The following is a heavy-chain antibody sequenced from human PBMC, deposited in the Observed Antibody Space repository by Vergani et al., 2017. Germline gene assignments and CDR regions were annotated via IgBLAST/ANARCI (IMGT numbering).Heavy chain of an antibody. D-gene: IGHD1-7*01. CDR1: GYTFTSYY. J-gene: IGHJ6*02. Sequence: QVQLVQSGAEVKKPGASVKVSCKASGYTFTSYYMHWVRQAPGQGLEWMGIINPSGGSTSYAQKFQGRVTMTRDTSTSTVYMELSSLRSEDTAVYYCAKTYNWNYNYYYYGMDVWGQGTTVTVSS. CDR3: AKTYNWNYNYYYYGMDV. CDR2: INPSGGST. V-gene: IGHV1-46*01.